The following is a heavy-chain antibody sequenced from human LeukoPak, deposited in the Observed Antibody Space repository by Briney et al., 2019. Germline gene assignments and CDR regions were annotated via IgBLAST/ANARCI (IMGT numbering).Heavy chain of an antibody. Sequence: ASVKVSCKASGYTFTSYGISWVRQAPGQGLEWMGWISAYNGNTNYAQKLQGRVTMTTDTSTSTAYMELSSLRSEDTAVYYCARVGSAYGSGSPLGYWGQGTLVTVSS. V-gene: IGHV1-18*01. CDR3: ARVGSAYGSGSPLGY. CDR2: ISAYNGNT. J-gene: IGHJ4*02. D-gene: IGHD3-10*01. CDR1: GYTFTSYG.